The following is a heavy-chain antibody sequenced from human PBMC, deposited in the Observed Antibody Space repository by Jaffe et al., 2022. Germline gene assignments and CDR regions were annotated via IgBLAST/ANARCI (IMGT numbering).Heavy chain of an antibody. CDR1: GFSFTNCE. V-gene: IGHV3-48*03. CDR3: GTFYDYTSATYRSH. D-gene: IGHD3-16*02. CDR2: ISTSGAAV. Sequence: EEQLAESGGGLVQPGGSLRLSCAASGFSFTNCEMTWVRQAPGKGLEWVSSISTSGAAVYYADSVKGRFSISRDNAKNSLFLQMNTLRAEDTAVYYCGTFYDYTSATYRSHWGQGTLVSVSS. J-gene: IGHJ4*02.